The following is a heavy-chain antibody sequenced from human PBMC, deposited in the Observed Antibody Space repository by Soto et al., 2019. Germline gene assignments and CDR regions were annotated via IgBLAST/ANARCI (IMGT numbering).Heavy chain of an antibody. CDR1: GFTFGSYA. V-gene: IGHV3-23*01. J-gene: IGHJ4*02. Sequence: GGSLRLSCAASGFTFGSYAMAWVRQAPGKSLEWVSAVSGDGTPHYAGSVKGRFTVSRDNSKNTVYLQMSGLRVEDTAVYYCAQEDNVRYNSGLLIYVAYWGQGTRVTVSS. D-gene: IGHD5-18*01. CDR3: AQEDNVRYNSGLLIYVAY. CDR2: VSGDGTP.